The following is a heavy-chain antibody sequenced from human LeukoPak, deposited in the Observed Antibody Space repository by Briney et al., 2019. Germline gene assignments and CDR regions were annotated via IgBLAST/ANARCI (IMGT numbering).Heavy chain of an antibody. CDR3: ARRLWETTDFDY. CDR1: GFTFSSSW. J-gene: IGHJ4*02. CDR2: IKQDGSGK. D-gene: IGHD2-21*01. Sequence: GGSLRLSCAASGFTFSSSWMSWVRQAPGKGLEWVANIKQDGSGKYYVDSVKGRFTISRDNAMNSLSLQMNSLRAEDTAVHYCARRLWETTDFDYWGQGTLVTVSS. V-gene: IGHV3-7*01.